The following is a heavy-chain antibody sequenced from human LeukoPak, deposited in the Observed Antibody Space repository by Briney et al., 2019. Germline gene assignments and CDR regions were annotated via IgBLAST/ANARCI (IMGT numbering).Heavy chain of an antibody. D-gene: IGHD3-10*01. Sequence: ASVKVSCKASGYTFTSYGISWVRQAPGQGLEWMGWISAYNGNTNYAQKLQGRVTMTTDTSTSTAYMELRSLRSDDTAVYYCARDGGSGSYPFYFDYWXQGTLXTVSX. V-gene: IGHV1-18*01. CDR3: ARDGGSGSYPFYFDY. J-gene: IGHJ4*02. CDR2: ISAYNGNT. CDR1: GYTFTSYG.